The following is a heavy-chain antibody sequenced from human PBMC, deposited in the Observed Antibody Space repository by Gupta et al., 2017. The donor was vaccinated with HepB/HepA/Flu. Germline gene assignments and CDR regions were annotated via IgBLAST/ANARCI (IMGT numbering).Heavy chain of an antibody. V-gene: IGHV1-2*02. CDR1: GYTFPGYS. CDR3: ARQQLYDYVWGSYRF. J-gene: IGHJ4*02. D-gene: IGHD3-16*02. Sequence: QVQLVQSGAEVKNPGAPVKVSCKASGYTFPGYSMHWLGQAPGQGLEWMGWINPNGGGTNYAQKFQWRVTMTRDTSISTAYMELSRLRPDDTAVYYCARQQLYDYVWGSYRFWGQGTLVTVSS. CDR2: INPNGGGT.